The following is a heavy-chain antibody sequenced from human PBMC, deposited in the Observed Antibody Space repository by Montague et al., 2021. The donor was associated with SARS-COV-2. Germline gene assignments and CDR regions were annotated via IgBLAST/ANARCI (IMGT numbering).Heavy chain of an antibody. CDR1: GDSVSSNSAA. D-gene: IGHD2-8*01. V-gene: IGHV6-1*01. J-gene: IGHJ5*02. Sequence: CAISGDSVSSNSAAWNWIRQSPSRGLEWLGRTYYRSKWYNDYAVSVKSRITINPDTSKNQFSLQLNSVTPEDTAVYYCARDDPYCINGVCYTGNWFDPWGQGTLVTVSS. CDR3: ARDDPYCINGVCYTGNWFDP. CDR2: TYYRSKWYN.